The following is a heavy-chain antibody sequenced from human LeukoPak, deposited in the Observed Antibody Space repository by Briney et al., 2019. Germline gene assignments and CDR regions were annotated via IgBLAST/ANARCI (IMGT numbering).Heavy chain of an antibody. D-gene: IGHD3-10*01. Sequence: PSETLSLTCTVSGGSISSSSYYWGWIRQPPGKGLEWIGSIYYSGSTYYNPSLKSRVTISVDTSKNQFSLKLSSVTAADTAVYYCASLYGSGIFYSMYYYGMDVWGQGTTVTVSS. V-gene: IGHV4-39*07. CDR1: GGSISSSSYY. J-gene: IGHJ6*02. CDR3: ASLYGSGIFYSMYYYGMDV. CDR2: IYYSGST.